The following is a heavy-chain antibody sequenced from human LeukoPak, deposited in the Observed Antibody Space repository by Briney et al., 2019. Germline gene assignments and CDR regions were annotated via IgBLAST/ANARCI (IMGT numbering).Heavy chain of an antibody. D-gene: IGHD3-22*01. Sequence: PSETLSLTCSVSGDSISSSYWSWIRQPPGKGLGWIGNIYNSVNTNYNTSLQSRVTMSVDSSKSQFSLQFTSVSAADTAVYYCARRFIPRSDGNGYYYGHDAFDVWGQGTLVTVSS. J-gene: IGHJ3*01. CDR3: ARRFIPRSDGNGYYYGHDAFDV. CDR1: GDSISSSY. V-gene: IGHV4-59*08. CDR2: IYNSVNT.